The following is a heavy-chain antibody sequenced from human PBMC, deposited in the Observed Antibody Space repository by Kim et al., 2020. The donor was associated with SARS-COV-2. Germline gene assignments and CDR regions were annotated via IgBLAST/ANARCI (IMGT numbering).Heavy chain of an antibody. CDR3: ARGMFSIGLFDP. CDR1: GGFISSYY. CDR2: VYNTGST. V-gene: IGHV4-59*01. D-gene: IGHD3-10*02. Sequence: SETLSLTCTVSGGFISSYYWSWIRQPPGKGLEYIGYVYNTGSTDYNPSLKSRVTISVDTSKSQFSLKLTSLTAADTAVYFCARGMFSIGLFDPWGQGTL. J-gene: IGHJ5*02.